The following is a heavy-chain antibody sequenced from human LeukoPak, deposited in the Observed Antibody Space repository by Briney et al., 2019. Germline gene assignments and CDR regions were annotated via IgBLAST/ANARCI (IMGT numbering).Heavy chain of an antibody. Sequence: PSETLSLTCTVSGGSFSSGSYYWSWIRQPAGKGLEWIGRIETSGTTNYNPPLKSRVTISVDTSKNQFSLKVSSVTAADTAVYYCAREGGYSYGDAPLHFDNWGQGTLVTVSS. CDR2: IETSGTT. J-gene: IGHJ4*02. D-gene: IGHD5-18*01. CDR3: AREGGYSYGDAPLHFDN. V-gene: IGHV4-61*02. CDR1: GGSFSSGSYY.